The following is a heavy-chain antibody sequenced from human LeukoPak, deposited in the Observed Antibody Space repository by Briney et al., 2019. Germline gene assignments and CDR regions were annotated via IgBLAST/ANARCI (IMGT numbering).Heavy chain of an antibody. V-gene: IGHV5-51*01. CDR2: IYPGDSDT. CDR3: ARQDIIVGARN. D-gene: IGHD1-26*01. Sequence: GESLKISCKGSGYSFTSYWIGWVRQMPGKGLEWMGIIYPGDSDTRYSPSFQGQVTLSAHQSTRTAYLQWSSLKASDTAMYYCARQDIIVGARNWGQGTLVTVSS. J-gene: IGHJ4*02. CDR1: GYSFTSYW.